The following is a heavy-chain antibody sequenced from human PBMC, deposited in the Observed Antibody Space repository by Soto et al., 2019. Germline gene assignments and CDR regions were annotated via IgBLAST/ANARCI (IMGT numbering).Heavy chain of an antibody. J-gene: IGHJ4*02. Sequence: EVQLVESGGGLVQPGGSLRLSCAASKFAFSSYWMHWVRQAPGKGLVWVSRIKSDGSGTSYADSVKGRFTISRDNAKNTLYLQMNSRRDEGTAVYYCVQFYFGYGGQGALVSVSS. CDR3: VQFYFGY. V-gene: IGHV3-74*01. CDR2: IKSDGSGT. CDR1: KFAFSSYW.